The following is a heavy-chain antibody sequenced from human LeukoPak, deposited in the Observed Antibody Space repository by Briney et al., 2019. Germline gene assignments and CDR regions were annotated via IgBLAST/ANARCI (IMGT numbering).Heavy chain of an antibody. CDR3: ARDPSHYCGGDCLVDY. Sequence: PGGSLRLSCAASGFTFSSYSMNWVRQAPGKGLEWVSSISSSSSYIYYADSVKGRFTISRDNAKNSLYLQMNSLRAEDTAAYYCARDPSHYCGGDCLVDYWGQGTLVTVSS. V-gene: IGHV3-21*01. CDR1: GFTFSSYS. CDR2: ISSSSSYI. J-gene: IGHJ4*02. D-gene: IGHD2-21*02.